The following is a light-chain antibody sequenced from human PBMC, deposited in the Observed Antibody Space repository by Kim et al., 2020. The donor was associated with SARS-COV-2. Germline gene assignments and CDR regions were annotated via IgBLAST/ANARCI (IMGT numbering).Light chain of an antibody. CDR3: LQDSDFPRT. CDR2: GAS. Sequence: SAFVGDTVIITCRASEDIRDDLGWYQQKPGEAPKLLIFGASTLHSGVPTRFSGRGSGSDFTLTISGLQPEDFATYYCLQDSDFPRTFGQGTKLEIK. CDR1: EDIRDD. V-gene: IGKV1-6*01. J-gene: IGKJ1*01.